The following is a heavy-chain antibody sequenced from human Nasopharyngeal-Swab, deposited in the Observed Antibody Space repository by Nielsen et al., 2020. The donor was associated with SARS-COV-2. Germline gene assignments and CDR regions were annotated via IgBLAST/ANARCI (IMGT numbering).Heavy chain of an antibody. CDR2: INPNSGGT. V-gene: IGHV1-2*04. Sequence: ASVKVSCKASGYTFTGYYMHWVRQAPGQGLEWMGWINPNSGGTNYAQKFQGWVTMTRDTSISTAYMELSRLRPDDTAVYYCARDLDYDFPYGMDVWGQGTTVTVSS. D-gene: IGHD3-3*01. J-gene: IGHJ6*02. CDR1: GYTFTGYY. CDR3: ARDLDYDFPYGMDV.